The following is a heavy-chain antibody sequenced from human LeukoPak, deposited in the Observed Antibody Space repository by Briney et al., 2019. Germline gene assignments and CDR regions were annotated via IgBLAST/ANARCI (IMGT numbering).Heavy chain of an antibody. V-gene: IGHV3-11*06. CDR2: ISSTTYT. Sequence: GGSLRLSCAASGFTFSDYYMSWIRQAPGKGLEWISYISSTTYTNYADSVGGRFTISRDNAKNTLSLQMNSLRAEDTAVYYCARDRSISAAGDTYWGQGTLVTVSS. J-gene: IGHJ4*02. CDR1: GFTFSDYY. CDR3: ARDRSISAAGDTY. D-gene: IGHD6-13*01.